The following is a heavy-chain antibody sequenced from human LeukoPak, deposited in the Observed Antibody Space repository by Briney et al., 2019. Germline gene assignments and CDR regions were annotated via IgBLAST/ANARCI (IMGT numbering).Heavy chain of an antibody. CDR2: IYHSGST. J-gene: IGHJ4*02. CDR1: GGSISSSNW. CDR3: ARLVTMVRGVIRKGGSDY. Sequence: PSETLSLTCAVSGGSISSSNWWSWVRQPPGKGLEWIGEIYHSGSTNYNPSLKSRVTMSVDTSKNQFSLKLSSVTAADTAVYYCARLVTMVRGVIRKGGSDYWGQGTLVTVSS. V-gene: IGHV4-4*02. D-gene: IGHD3-10*01.